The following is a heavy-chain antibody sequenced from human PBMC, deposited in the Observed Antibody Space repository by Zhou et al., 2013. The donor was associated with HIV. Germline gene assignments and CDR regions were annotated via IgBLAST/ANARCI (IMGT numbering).Heavy chain of an antibody. V-gene: IGHV1-18*01. J-gene: IGHJ4*02. CDR2: ISAYNGNT. D-gene: IGHD3-22*01. Sequence: QVHLVQSGAEMKKPGSSVKVSCKASGGTFSSYIINWVRQAPGQGLEWMGRISAYNGNTNYAQKFQDRITITTDTSAKTAYLQLRSLKSDDTAIYYCARVVYYYDARGLDSWGQGTLVTVSS. CDR3: ARVVYYYDARGLDS. CDR1: GGTFSSYI.